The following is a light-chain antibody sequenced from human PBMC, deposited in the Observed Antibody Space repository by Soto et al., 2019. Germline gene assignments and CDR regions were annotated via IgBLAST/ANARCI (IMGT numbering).Light chain of an antibody. CDR3: MQALQTPLT. V-gene: IGKV2-28*01. CDR1: QSLLHTNAYNY. CDR2: LGS. Sequence: DIVMTQSPLSLSVTPGEPASISCRSSQSLLHTNAYNYLDWYLQKPGQSPQLLIYLGSNRASGVPDRLSGSGSGTDFTLKISRVEAEDVGVYYCMQALQTPLTFGGGTKVEIK. J-gene: IGKJ4*01.